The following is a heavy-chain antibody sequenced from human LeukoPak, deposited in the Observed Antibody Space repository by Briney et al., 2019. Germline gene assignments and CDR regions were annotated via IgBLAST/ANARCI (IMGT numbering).Heavy chain of an antibody. D-gene: IGHD4-17*01. CDR1: GDTLANYG. J-gene: IGHJ5*02. Sequence: ASVKVSCKAPGDTLANYGITWVRQAPGQGLEWMGWNTGYSGNTNYAQHFQGRVTMTTERSTSTAYLELRSLRSDDTAVYYCARVTVVTRSPWSWGPQKIGQEANWFDPWGQGSLIIVSS. V-gene: IGHV1-18*04. CDR2: NTGYSGNT. CDR3: ARVTVVTRSPWSWGPQKIGQEANWFDP.